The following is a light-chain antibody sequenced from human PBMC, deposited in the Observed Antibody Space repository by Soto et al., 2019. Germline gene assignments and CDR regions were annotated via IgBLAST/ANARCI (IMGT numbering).Light chain of an antibody. CDR1: SSGYNY. V-gene: IGLV2-14*01. CDR3: SSYTSSSTVV. Sequence: QSALTQPASVSGSPGQSITISCTGISSGYNYVSWYTQNPGKAPKLIVYDVSNRPSGVSNRFSGSKSGSTASLTISGLQAEDEADYYCSSYTSSSTVVFGGGTKVTVL. J-gene: IGLJ2*01. CDR2: DVS.